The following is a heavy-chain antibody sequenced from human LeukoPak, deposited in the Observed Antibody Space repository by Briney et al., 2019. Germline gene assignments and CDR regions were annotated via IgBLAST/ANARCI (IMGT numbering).Heavy chain of an antibody. D-gene: IGHD7-27*01. CDR1: GFTFNIYA. CDR3: AKANWADYYFDY. V-gene: IGHV3-9*03. CDR2: ISWSSGSM. Sequence: GGSLRLSCAASGFTFNIYAMNWVRQAPGKGLEWISSISWSSGSMDYADSVKGRFTISRDNAKNSLFLQMNSLRAEDMAFYYCAKANWADYYFDYWGQGTLVTVSS. J-gene: IGHJ4*02.